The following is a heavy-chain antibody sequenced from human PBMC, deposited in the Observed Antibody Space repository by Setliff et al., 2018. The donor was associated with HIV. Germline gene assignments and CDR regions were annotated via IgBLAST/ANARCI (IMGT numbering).Heavy chain of an antibody. CDR3: ARYSPRGYTLTGPY. CDR2: INHSGRT. Sequence: PSETLSLTCAVYGGSFSGYHWNWIRQPPGKGLEWIGEINHSGRTNYNPSLKSRVTISVDTSKNQFSLTVTSVTAADTAVYYCARYSPRGYTLTGPYWGQGTLVTVSS. V-gene: IGHV4-34*01. D-gene: IGHD6-25*01. CDR1: GGSFSGYH. J-gene: IGHJ4*02.